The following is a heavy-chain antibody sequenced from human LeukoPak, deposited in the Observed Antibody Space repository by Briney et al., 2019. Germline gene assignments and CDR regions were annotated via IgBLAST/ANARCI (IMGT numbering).Heavy chain of an antibody. CDR2: INTDTGNP. Sequence: ASVKVSCKASGYTFTKYGVYWVRQAPGQGLEWMGWINTDTGNPTYAQGFTGRFVFSLDTSVSTAYLQISSLKAEDTAVYYCARTPGIDAVWGQGTLVTVSS. D-gene: IGHD2-21*01. J-gene: IGHJ4*02. CDR3: ARTPGIDAV. V-gene: IGHV7-4-1*02. CDR1: GYTFTKYG.